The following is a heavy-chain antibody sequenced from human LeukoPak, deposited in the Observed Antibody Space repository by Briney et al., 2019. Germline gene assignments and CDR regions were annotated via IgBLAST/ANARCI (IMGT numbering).Heavy chain of an antibody. V-gene: IGHV3-53*01. J-gene: IGHJ6*03. CDR1: GFTVSSNY. D-gene: IGHD3-10*01. Sequence: GGSLRLSCAASGFTVSSNYMSWVRQAPGKGLEWVSVIYSGGSTYYADSVKGRFTISRDNSKNTLYLQMNNLRAEDTAVYYCASGSGSYRTPSYYMDVWGKGTTVTVSS. CDR2: IYSGGST. CDR3: ASGSGSYRTPSYYMDV.